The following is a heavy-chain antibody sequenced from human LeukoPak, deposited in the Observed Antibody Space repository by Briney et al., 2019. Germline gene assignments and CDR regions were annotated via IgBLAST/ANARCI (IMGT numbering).Heavy chain of an antibody. V-gene: IGHV1-69*04. CDR3: ARDGGIAARPSDY. Sequence: ASVKVSCKASGGTFSSYAISWVRQAPGQGLEWMGRIIPILGIANYAQKFQGRVTITADKSTSTAYMELSSLRSEDTAVYYCARDGGIAARPSDYWGQGTLVTVSS. CDR1: GGTFSSYA. J-gene: IGHJ4*02. CDR2: IIPILGIA. D-gene: IGHD6-6*01.